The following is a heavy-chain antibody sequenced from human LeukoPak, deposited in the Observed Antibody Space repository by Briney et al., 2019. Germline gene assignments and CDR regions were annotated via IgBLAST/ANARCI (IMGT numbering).Heavy chain of an antibody. Sequence: ASVKVSCKASGYTFTGYYMHWVRQAPGQGLEWMGIINPSGGSTSYAQKFQGRVTMTRDTSTSTVYMELSSLRSEDTAVYYCARDPEQQLATYYGMDVWGQGTTVTVSS. D-gene: IGHD6-13*01. J-gene: IGHJ6*02. CDR3: ARDPEQQLATYYGMDV. V-gene: IGHV1-46*01. CDR1: GYTFTGYY. CDR2: INPSGGST.